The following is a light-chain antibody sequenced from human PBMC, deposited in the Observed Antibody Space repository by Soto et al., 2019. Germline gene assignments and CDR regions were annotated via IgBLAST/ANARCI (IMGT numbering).Light chain of an antibody. CDR3: QNYNSAPRT. CDR2: AAS. J-gene: IGKJ1*01. CDR1: QDITLY. V-gene: IGKV1-27*01. Sequence: DIRMTQSASSLSVSFGDRVTITCRASQDITLYLAWYQQKPGKSPNLLIYAASTLQSGVPSRFSGSGSGKDFTLTISRLQPEDVATYFCQNYNSAPRTFGQGT.